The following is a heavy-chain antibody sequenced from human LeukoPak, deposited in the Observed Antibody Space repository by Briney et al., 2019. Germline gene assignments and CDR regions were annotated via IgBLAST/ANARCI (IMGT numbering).Heavy chain of an antibody. Sequence: GGSLRLSCAVSGFTFSGYEMNWVRQAPGKGLEGVSYISSSGSTIYYANSVEGRFTISRDNAKNSMYLQMTGLRAEDTAVYYCARLGCYDGNSDYWGQGTLVTVSS. D-gene: IGHD4-23*01. CDR1: GFTFSGYE. J-gene: IGHJ4*02. CDR2: ISSSGSTI. V-gene: IGHV3-48*03. CDR3: ARLGCYDGNSDY.